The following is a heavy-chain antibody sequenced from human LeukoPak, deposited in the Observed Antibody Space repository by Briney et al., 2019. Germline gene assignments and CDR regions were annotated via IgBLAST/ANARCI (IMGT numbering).Heavy chain of an antibody. D-gene: IGHD3-3*01. CDR3: ARMPLASITIFGVYYYGMDV. CDR1: GGSISGDYY. Sequence: SQTLSLTCTVSGGSISGDYYWSWIRQPPGKGLEWIGYIYYSGSTYYNPSLKSRVTISVDTSKNQFSLKLSSVTAADTAVYYCARMPLASITIFGVYYYGMDVWGQGTTVTVSS. J-gene: IGHJ6*02. CDR2: IYYSGST. V-gene: IGHV4-30-4*01.